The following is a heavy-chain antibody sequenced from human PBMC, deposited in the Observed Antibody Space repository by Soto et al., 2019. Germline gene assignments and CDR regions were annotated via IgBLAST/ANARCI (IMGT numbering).Heavy chain of an antibody. J-gene: IGHJ6*02. CDR1: GYTFTSYG. CDR2: ISAYNGNT. CDR3: ARDEAVVVPAATSPYYYYGMDV. Sequence: ASVEVSCKASGYTFTSYGISWVRQAPGQGLEWMGWISAYNGNTNYAQKLQGRVTMTTDTSTSTAYMELRSLRSDDTAVYYCARDEAVVVPAATSPYYYYGMDVWGQGTTVTVSS. D-gene: IGHD2-2*01. V-gene: IGHV1-18*04.